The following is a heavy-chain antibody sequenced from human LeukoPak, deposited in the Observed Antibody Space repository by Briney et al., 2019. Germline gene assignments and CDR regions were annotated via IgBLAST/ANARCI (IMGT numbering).Heavy chain of an antibody. Sequence: GGSLRLSCAASGFTFSSYGMHWVRQAPGKGLEWVAVISYDGSNKYYADSVKGRFTISRDNSKNTLYLQMNSLRAEDTAVHYCAKESHGTNDYWGQGTLVTVSS. J-gene: IGHJ4*02. CDR2: ISYDGSNK. D-gene: IGHD1-7*01. CDR1: GFTFSSYG. V-gene: IGHV3-30*18. CDR3: AKESHGTNDY.